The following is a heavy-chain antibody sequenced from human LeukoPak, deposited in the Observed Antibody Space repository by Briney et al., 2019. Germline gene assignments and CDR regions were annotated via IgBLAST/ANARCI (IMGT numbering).Heavy chain of an antibody. D-gene: IGHD3-10*01. V-gene: IGHV4-34*01. CDR3: ANRDYYGSGSYPYYFDY. J-gene: IGHJ4*02. Sequence: PSETLSLTCAVYGGSFSGYYWSWIRQPPGKGLEWIGEINHSGSTNYNPSLKSRVTISVDTSKNQFSLKLSSVTAADTAVYYCANRDYYGSGSYPYYFDYWGQGTLVTVSS. CDR2: INHSGST. CDR1: GGSFSGYY.